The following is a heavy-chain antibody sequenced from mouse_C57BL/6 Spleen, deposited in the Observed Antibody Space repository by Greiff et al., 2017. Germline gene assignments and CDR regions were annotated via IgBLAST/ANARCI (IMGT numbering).Heavy chain of an antibody. Sequence: EVQLVESGEGLVKPGGSLKLSCAASGFTFSSYAMSWVRQTPEKRLEWVAYISSGGDYIYYADTVKGRFTISRDNARNTLYLQMSSLKSEDTAMYYCTRDYYGTHYFDYWGQGTTLTVSS. D-gene: IGHD1-1*01. CDR2: ISSGGDYI. CDR1: GFTFSSYA. CDR3: TRDYYGTHYFDY. V-gene: IGHV5-9-1*02. J-gene: IGHJ2*01.